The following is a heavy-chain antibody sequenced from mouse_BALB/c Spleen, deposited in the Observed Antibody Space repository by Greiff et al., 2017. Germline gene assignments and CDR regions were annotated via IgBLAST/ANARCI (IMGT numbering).Heavy chain of an antibody. Sequence: EVHLVESGGGLVQPGGSRKLSCAASGFTFSSFGMHWVRQAPEKGLEWVAYISSGSSTIYYADTVKGRFTISRDNPKNTLFLQMTSLRSEDTAMYYCARLPYGYAMDYWGQGTSVTVSS. CDR2: ISSGSSTI. V-gene: IGHV5-17*02. D-gene: IGHD1-1*01. CDR3: ARLPYGYAMDY. CDR1: GFTFSSFG. J-gene: IGHJ4*01.